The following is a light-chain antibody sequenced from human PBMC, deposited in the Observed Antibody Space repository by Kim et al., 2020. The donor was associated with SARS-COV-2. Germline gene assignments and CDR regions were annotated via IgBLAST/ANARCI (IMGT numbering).Light chain of an antibody. CDR1: QRISSY. J-gene: IGKJ3*01. CDR2: AAS. Sequence: DIQMTQSPSSLSASVGDRVTITCRASQRISSYLNWYQQKPGKAPKLLIYAASTLQSGVPSRFSGSGSGTDFTLTISSLQPGDFATYFCQQSYSTPPTFGPRTKVDIK. V-gene: IGKV1-39*01. CDR3: QQSYSTPPT.